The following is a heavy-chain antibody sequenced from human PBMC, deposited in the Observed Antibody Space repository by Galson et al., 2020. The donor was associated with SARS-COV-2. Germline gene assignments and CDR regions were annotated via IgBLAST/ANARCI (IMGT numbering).Heavy chain of an antibody. J-gene: IGHJ4*02. Sequence: SVTVSCKASGGTFSSYAISWVRQAPGQGLEWMGGIIPIFGTANYAQKFQGRVTITADESTSTAYMELSSLRSEDTAVYYCARHEYYYDSSGMADYWGQGTLVTVSS. CDR3: ARHEYYYDSSGMADY. CDR1: GGTFSSYA. V-gene: IGHV1-69*13. CDR2: IIPIFGTA. D-gene: IGHD3-22*01.